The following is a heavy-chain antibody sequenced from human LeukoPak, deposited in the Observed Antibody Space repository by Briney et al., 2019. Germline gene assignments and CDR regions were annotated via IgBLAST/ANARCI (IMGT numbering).Heavy chain of an antibody. V-gene: IGHV4-38-2*02. Sequence: SSETLSLTCTVSGYSIGSDFYWGWIRQPPGKGLEWVASIYHSGSTYYNPSLKSRVTISINTSQNQFSLKFTSVTAADTAVYYCGRDRGPFDPWGQGTLVTVSS. CDR3: GRDRGPFDP. CDR2: IYHSGST. CDR1: GYSIGSDFY. J-gene: IGHJ5*02.